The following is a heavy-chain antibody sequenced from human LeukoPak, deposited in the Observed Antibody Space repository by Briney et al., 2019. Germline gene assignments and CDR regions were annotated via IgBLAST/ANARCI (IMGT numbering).Heavy chain of an antibody. J-gene: IGHJ4*02. V-gene: IGHV3-49*03. D-gene: IGHD3-16*02. CDR1: GFPFGDYA. CDR3: SRIGNAGIDY. Sequence: PGGSLRLSCAAGGFPFGDYALSWFRQAPGKGLNWVGYIRSAVYGGTTETAASLKDRFTVSRDDSKSVVHLQMSSLKTDDTAIYYCSRIGNAGIDYWGQGTLVTVSS. CDR2: IRSAVYGGTT.